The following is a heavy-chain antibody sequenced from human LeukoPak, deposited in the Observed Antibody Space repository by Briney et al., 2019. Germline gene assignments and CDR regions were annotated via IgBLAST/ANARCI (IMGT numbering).Heavy chain of an antibody. CDR1: GFTVSSNY. J-gene: IGHJ4*02. V-gene: IGHV3-30-3*01. CDR3: ARGTITMVRGVISNVDY. D-gene: IGHD3-10*01. Sequence: GGSLRLSCAASGFTVSSNYMSWVRQAPGKGLEWVAVISYDGSNKYYADSVKGRFTISRDNSKNTLYLQMNSLRAEDTAVYYCARGTITMVRGVISNVDYWGQGTLVTVSS. CDR2: ISYDGSNK.